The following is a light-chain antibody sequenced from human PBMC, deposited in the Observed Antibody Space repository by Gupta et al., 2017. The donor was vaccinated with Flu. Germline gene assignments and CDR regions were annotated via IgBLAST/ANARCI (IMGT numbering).Light chain of an antibody. CDR3: QVWRSGPKGGV. V-gene: IGLV3-21*02. Sequence: SYALTQTPSVSLAPGQTAEITCGGDNIGSKRVHWYQQKPGQAPDQGWEDDRDRPSGIPERFACSTSGKKDERTLSRVEAGYEADYECQVWRSGPKGGVFGGGTKLTVL. CDR2: DDR. CDR1: NIGSKR. J-gene: IGLJ3*02.